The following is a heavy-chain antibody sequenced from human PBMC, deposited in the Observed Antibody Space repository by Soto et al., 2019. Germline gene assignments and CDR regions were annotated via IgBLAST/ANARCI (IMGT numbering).Heavy chain of an antibody. CDR3: AKVLYASESFHSEEAPYGMDV. Sequence: QVQLVESGGGVVHPGRSLRLSCAASGFPFSRYDMHWVRQAPGKGLEWVAVLWFDGSNEYYADSVQGRFTISRDNSKNTLYLQMDSLRAEDTAVYYCAKVLYASESFHSEEAPYGMDVWGQGTTVTVSS. CDR1: GFPFSRYD. D-gene: IGHD3-10*01. J-gene: IGHJ6*02. V-gene: IGHV3-33*06. CDR2: LWFDGSNE.